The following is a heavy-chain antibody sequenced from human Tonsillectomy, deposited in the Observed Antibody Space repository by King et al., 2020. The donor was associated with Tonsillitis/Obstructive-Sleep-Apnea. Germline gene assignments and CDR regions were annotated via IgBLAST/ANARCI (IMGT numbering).Heavy chain of an antibody. Sequence: VQLVESGGGVVQPGRSLRLSCAASGFTFSNYSMYWVRQAPGKGLEWVAVIWYDGSNKYSADSVKGRFTNSRDNSKNTLYLQKNNFRADDTACYYCARDQALGYCRSTSCSQIDYWGQGTLVTVSS. CDR3: ARDQALGYCRSTSCSQIDY. J-gene: IGHJ4*02. CDR1: GFTFSNYS. CDR2: IWYDGSNK. D-gene: IGHD2-2*01. V-gene: IGHV3-33*01.